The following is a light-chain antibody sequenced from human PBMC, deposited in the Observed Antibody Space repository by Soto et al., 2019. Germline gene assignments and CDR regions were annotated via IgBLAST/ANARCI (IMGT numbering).Light chain of an antibody. CDR2: DAS. CDR1: QSVTTY. CDR3: QHRGNWPRT. J-gene: IGKJ2*01. V-gene: IGKV3-11*01. Sequence: EIVLTQSPATLSLSPGERATLSCRASQSVTTYLSWYQQKPGQAPRLLIYDASNRATDIPARFSGSWSGTDFTLTITSLEPEDFAVYYCQHRGNWPRTFGQGTKLEIK.